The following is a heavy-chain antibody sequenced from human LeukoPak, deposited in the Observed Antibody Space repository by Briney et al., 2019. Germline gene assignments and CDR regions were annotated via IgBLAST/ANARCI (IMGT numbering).Heavy chain of an antibody. CDR1: GFIFSSYW. Sequence: PGGSLRLSCAASGFIFSSYWMSWVRQAPGKGLEWVANVKRDGTEKYYVDSVKGRFTISRDNAKNSLYLQMNSLRVEDTAVYYCARDTVVPDVLNDASDIWGQGTMVTVSS. V-gene: IGHV3-7*01. J-gene: IGHJ3*02. CDR3: ARDTVVPDVLNDASDI. CDR2: VKRDGTEK. D-gene: IGHD2-2*01.